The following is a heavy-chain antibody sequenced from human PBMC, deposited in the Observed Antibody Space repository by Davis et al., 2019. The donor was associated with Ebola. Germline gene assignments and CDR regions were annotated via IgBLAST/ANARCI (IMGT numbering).Heavy chain of an antibody. CDR1: GGTFSSYA. CDR2: IIPIFGTA. J-gene: IGHJ6*02. CDR3: ARDRPYCSGGSCYYYLYGMDV. Sequence: AASVKVSCKASGGTFSSYAISWVRQAPGQGLEWMGGIIPIFGTANYAQKFQGRVTITADESTRTAYMELSSLRSEDTAVYYCARDRPYCSGGSCYYYLYGMDVWGQGTTVTVSS. D-gene: IGHD2-15*01. V-gene: IGHV1-69*13.